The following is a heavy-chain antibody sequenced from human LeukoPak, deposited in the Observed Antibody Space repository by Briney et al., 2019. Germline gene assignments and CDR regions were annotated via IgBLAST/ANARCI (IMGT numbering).Heavy chain of an antibody. CDR1: GYTLTELS. D-gene: IGHD3-10*01. V-gene: IGHV1-24*01. J-gene: IGHJ4*02. CDR3: ATWALNYYGSGSYAYDY. CDR2: FNPEDGET. Sequence: ASVRLSCKVSGYTLTELSMHWVRQAPGKGLEWMAGFNPEDGETIYAQKFQGRVTMTEDTSTDTAYMELSSLRSEDTAVYYCATWALNYYGSGSYAYDYWGQGTLVTVSS.